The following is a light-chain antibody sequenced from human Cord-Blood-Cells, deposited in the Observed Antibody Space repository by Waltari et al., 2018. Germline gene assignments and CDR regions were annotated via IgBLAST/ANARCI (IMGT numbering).Light chain of an antibody. CDR2: EVC. CDR1: SRDRGGYNY. CDR3: SSYAGSNNWV. J-gene: IGLJ3*02. V-gene: IGLV2-8*01. Sequence: QSALTQPPSASGSPGQSVTISCTGTSRDRGGYNYVSWYQQHPGKAPKLIIYEVCKRPSGVPDRFSGSKSGNTASLTVSGLQAEEEADYYCSSYAGSNNWVFGGGTKLTVL.